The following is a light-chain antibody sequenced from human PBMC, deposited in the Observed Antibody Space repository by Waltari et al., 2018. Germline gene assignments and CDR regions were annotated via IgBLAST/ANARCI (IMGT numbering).Light chain of an antibody. CDR3: QERSDWPPS. J-gene: IGKJ3*01. V-gene: IGKV3-11*01. CDR2: DAS. CDR1: QSVSSY. Sequence: EIVLTQSPATLSLSPGERATLSCRASQSVSSYLGWYQQKPGQAPKPLIFDASKRATGIPARFSGSGSGTDFTLTINSLEPEDFAVYYCQERSDWPPSFGPGTKVDIK.